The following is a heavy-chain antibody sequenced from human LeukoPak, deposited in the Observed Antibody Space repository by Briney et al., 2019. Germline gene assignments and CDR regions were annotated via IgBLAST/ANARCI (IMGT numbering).Heavy chain of an antibody. J-gene: IGHJ6*02. V-gene: IGHV4-59*08. CDR2: IYYSGST. D-gene: IGHD6-13*01. CDR1: GGSISSYY. Sequence: SETLSLTCTVSGGSISSYYWSWIRQPPGKGLEWIGYIYYSGSTNYNPSLKGRVTISVDTSKNQFSLKLSSVTAADTAVYYCARHYGSSSYYYYYGMDVWGQGTTVIVSS. CDR3: ARHYGSSSYYYYYGMDV.